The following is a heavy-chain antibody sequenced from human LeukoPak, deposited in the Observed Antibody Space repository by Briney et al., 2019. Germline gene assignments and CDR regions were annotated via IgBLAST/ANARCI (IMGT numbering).Heavy chain of an antibody. CDR3: ANGGTYSSGP. Sequence: PGGSLRLSCAASGFTFSNSWMSWVRQAPGKGLEWVATIKPDGSAQYYVDSVKGRFTISRGSAKNSLFLQINSLRAEDTAVYYCANGGTYSSGPWGQGTLVTVSS. V-gene: IGHV3-7*01. D-gene: IGHD3-22*01. CDR1: GFTFSNSW. J-gene: IGHJ5*02. CDR2: IKPDGSAQ.